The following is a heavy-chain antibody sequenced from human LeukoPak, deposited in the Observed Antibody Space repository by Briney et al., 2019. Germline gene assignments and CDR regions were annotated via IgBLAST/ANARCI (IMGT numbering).Heavy chain of an antibody. Sequence: GGSLRLSCVASGFTFGNFWMSWVCQAPGKGPEWVANIKEDGSEKYYVDSVRGRFTISRDNAKNSLYLQMNSLRAEDTGVYFCRPGHYDSYDWDQGTLVTVSS. V-gene: IGHV3-7*01. CDR2: IKEDGSEK. CDR3: RPGHYDSYD. J-gene: IGHJ4*02. D-gene: IGHD5-12*01. CDR1: GFTFGNFW.